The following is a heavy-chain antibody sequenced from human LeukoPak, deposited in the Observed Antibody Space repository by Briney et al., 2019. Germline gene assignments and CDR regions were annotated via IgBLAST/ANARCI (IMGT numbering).Heavy chain of an antibody. CDR1: GFTFSSYS. CDR2: ISSSSSYI. D-gene: IGHD3-22*01. CDR3: ARGDYYYDSSGLRFDY. V-gene: IGHV3-21*01. Sequence: GSLRLSCAASGFTFSSYSMNRVRQAPGKGLEWVSSISSSSSYIYYADSVKGRFTISRDNAKNSLYLQMNSLRAEDTAVYYCARGDYYYDSSGLRFDYWGQGTLVTVSS. J-gene: IGHJ4*02.